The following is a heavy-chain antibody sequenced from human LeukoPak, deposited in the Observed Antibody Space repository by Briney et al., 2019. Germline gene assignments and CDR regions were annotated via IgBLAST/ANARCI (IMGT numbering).Heavy chain of an antibody. J-gene: IGHJ4*02. CDR3: AREVYYGDYYFDY. Sequence: ASVKVSCKASGDTFTDYYIHWVRQTPGQGLEWMGWITPNSGGTNYAQKFQGRVTMTRDTSISTAYMELSRLRSDDTAVYYCAREVYYGDYYFDYWGQGTLVTVSS. CDR1: GDTFTDYY. CDR2: ITPNSGGT. D-gene: IGHD4-17*01. V-gene: IGHV1-2*02.